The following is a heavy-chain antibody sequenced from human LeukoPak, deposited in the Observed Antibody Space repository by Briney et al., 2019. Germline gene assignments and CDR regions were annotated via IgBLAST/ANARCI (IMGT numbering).Heavy chain of an antibody. CDR2: IYYSGST. D-gene: IGHD3-22*01. J-gene: IGHJ6*03. CDR1: GGSISSYY. Sequence: SETLSLTCTVSGGSISSYYWSWIRQPPGKGLEWIGYIYYSGSTNYNPSLKSRVAISVDTSKNQFSLKLSSVTAADTAVYYCARGSIAYYYMDVWGKGTTVTISS. V-gene: IGHV4-59*01. CDR3: ARGSIAYYYMDV.